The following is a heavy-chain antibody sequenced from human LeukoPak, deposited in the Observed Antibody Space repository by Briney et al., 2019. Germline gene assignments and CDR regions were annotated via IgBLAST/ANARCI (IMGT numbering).Heavy chain of an antibody. D-gene: IGHD2-15*01. CDR1: GGSISSYY. CDR3: ARGTPGGSYDY. J-gene: IGHJ4*02. Sequence: SETLSLTCTVSGGSISSYYWSWIRQPPGKGLEWIGVINHSGSTNYNPSLKSRVTISVDTSKNQFSLKLSSVTAADTAVYYCARGTPGGSYDYWGQGTLVTVSS. V-gene: IGHV4-34*01. CDR2: INHSGST.